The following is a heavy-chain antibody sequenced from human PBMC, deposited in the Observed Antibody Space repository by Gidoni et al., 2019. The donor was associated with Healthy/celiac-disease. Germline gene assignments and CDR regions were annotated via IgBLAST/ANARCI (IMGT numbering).Heavy chain of an antibody. J-gene: IGHJ4*02. V-gene: IGHV3-23*01. Sequence: EVQLLESGGGLVQPGGSMRLSCAASGFTFSSYAMSWFRQAPVKGLEWVSAISGSGGSTYYADSVKGRFTISRDNSKNTLYLQMNSLRAEDTAVYYCAKDMITFGGVIGRGGYWGQGTLVTVSS. D-gene: IGHD3-16*02. CDR1: GFTFSSYA. CDR3: AKDMITFGGVIGRGGY. CDR2: ISGSGGST.